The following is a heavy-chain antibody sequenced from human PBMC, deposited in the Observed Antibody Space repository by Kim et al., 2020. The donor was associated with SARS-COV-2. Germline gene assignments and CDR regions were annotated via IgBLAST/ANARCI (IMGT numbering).Heavy chain of an antibody. Sequence: ADSLKGRFTISRDNSKNTLYLQMNSLRAEDTAVYYCARATYSSSWYGIDYWGQGTLVTVSS. V-gene: IGHV3-33*01. CDR3: ARATYSSSWYGIDY. J-gene: IGHJ4*02. D-gene: IGHD6-13*01.